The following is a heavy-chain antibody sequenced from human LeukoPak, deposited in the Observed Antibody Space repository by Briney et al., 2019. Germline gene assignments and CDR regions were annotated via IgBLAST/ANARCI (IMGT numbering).Heavy chain of an antibody. CDR1: GFSVDYNY. Sequence: GGSLRLSCAASGFSVDYNYMSWVRQAPGKGLEWVSVLYSSGTTYYADSVKGRFSISRDNSKNTLYLRMNSLRTEDTAVYYCARGSGQAPYYSDSSGYDYWGQGTLVTVSS. CDR2: LYSSGTT. D-gene: IGHD3-22*01. J-gene: IGHJ4*02. CDR3: ARGSGQAPYYSDSSGYDY. V-gene: IGHV3-66*02.